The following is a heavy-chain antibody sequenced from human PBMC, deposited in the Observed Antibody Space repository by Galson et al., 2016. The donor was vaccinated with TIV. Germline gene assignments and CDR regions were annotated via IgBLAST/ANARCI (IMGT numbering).Heavy chain of an antibody. CDR1: GGIFIGYG. J-gene: IGHJ4*02. D-gene: IGHD3-22*01. Sequence: SVKVSCKASGGIFIGYGISWVRQAPGQGLEWMGRIIPLFGIVSYAQRFQGRVAIIADKSTGTTYMELSSLRSEDTAVYYCVRSGTYYYDSSGDNWGQGTLVXXXS. CDR3: VRSGTYYYDSSGDN. V-gene: IGHV1-69*04. CDR2: IIPLFGIV.